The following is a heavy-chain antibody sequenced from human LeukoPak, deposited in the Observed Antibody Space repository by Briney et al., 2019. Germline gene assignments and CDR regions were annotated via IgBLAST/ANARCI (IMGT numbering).Heavy chain of an antibody. D-gene: IGHD3-10*01. CDR2: ISYDGSSK. CDR1: GFTFSSYA. Sequence: GGSLRLSCAASGFTFSSYAMHWVRQAPGKGLEWVAVISYDGSSKYYADSVKGRFTISRDNSKNTLYLQMNSLRAEDTAVYYCARSYYGSGSYYTGSYWGQGTLVTVSS. J-gene: IGHJ4*02. V-gene: IGHV3-30*04. CDR3: ARSYYGSGSYYTGSY.